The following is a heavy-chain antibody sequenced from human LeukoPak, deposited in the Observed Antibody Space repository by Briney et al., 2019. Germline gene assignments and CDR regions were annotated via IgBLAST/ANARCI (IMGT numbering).Heavy chain of an antibody. Sequence: SGTLSLTCAVSGDSISSSNWWSWVRQPPGKGLEWIGEIFYSGSTNYNPSLKSRVTISVDTSKNQFSLKLSSVTAADTAVYYCAREGDYYDSSGYYQTVVAFDIWGQGTMVTVSS. D-gene: IGHD3-22*01. CDR1: GDSISSSNW. CDR3: AREGDYYDSSGYYQTVVAFDI. CDR2: IFYSGST. J-gene: IGHJ3*02. V-gene: IGHV4-4*02.